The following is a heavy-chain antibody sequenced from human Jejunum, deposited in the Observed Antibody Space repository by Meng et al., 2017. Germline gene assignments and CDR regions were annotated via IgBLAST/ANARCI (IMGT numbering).Heavy chain of an antibody. CDR2: ISPNSGGT. CDR1: GYTFTGYN. V-gene: IGHV1-2*06. CDR3: ARGHNYGFEY. J-gene: IGHJ4*02. D-gene: IGHD5-18*01. Sequence: QVQLVQSGAEVKKPGASVKVSCKTSGYTFTGYNMHWVRQAPGRGLEWMGRISPNSGGTDYAQKFQGRVTMTRDTSISTAYMELSGLRSDDTAVYYCARGHNYGFEYWGQGTLVTVSS.